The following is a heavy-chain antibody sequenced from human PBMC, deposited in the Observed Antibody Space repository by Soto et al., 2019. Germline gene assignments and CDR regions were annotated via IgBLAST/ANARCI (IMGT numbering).Heavy chain of an antibody. V-gene: IGHV4-39*01. CDR1: GGSISSSSYY. CDR2: IYYSGST. J-gene: IGHJ4*02. Sequence: QLQLQESGPGLVKPSETLSLTCTVSGGSISSSSYYWGWIRQPPGKGLEWIGSIYYSGSTYYNPSLKSRVTISVDTSKNQFSLKLSSVTAADTAVYYCARHGGWELTIGFDYWGQGTLVTVSS. D-gene: IGHD1-26*01. CDR3: ARHGGWELTIGFDY.